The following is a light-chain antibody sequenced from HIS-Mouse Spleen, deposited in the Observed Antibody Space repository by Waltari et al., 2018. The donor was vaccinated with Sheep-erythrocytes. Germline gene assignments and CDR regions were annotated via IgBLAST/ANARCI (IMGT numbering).Light chain of an antibody. CDR1: SSDVGGYNY. CDR3: SSYAGSNNWV. J-gene: IGLJ3*02. V-gene: IGLV2-14*03. Sequence: QPASVSGSPGQSISISCTGTSSDVGGYNYVSWYQQHPGKAPKLMIYDVSNRPSGVSNRFSGSKSGNTASLTISGLQAEDEADYYCSSYAGSNNWVFGGGTKLTVL. CDR2: DVS.